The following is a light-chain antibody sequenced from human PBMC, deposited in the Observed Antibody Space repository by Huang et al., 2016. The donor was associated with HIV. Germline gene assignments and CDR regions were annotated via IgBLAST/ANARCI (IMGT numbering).Light chain of an antibody. CDR3: QQSYSTASS. Sequence: DIQMTQSPSSLSASVGDRVTITCRASQSISGYLNWYQQQPGKAPKLLIYAAASLQSVVPSRFSGRGSGTDFTLTISSLQPEDFATYYCQQSYSTASSFGQGTRLEIK. J-gene: IGKJ5*01. V-gene: IGKV1-39*01. CDR1: QSISGY. CDR2: AAA.